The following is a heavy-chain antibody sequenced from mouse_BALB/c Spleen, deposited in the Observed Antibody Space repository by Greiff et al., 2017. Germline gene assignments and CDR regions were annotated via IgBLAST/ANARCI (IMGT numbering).Heavy chain of an antibody. D-gene: IGHD2-14*01. V-gene: IGHV2-9*02. J-gene: IGHJ4*01. CDR1: GFSLTSYG. Sequence: QVQLQQSGPGLVAPSQSLSITCTVSGFSLTSYGVHWVRQPPGKGLEWLGVIWAGGSTNYNSALMSRLSISKDNSKSQVFLKMNSLQTDDTAMYYCATYYRYDNYAMDYWGQGTSVTVSS. CDR3: ATYYRYDNYAMDY. CDR2: IWAGGST.